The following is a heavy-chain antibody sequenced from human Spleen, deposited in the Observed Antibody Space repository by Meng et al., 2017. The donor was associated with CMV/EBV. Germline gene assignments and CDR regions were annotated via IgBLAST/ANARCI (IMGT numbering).Heavy chain of an antibody. J-gene: IGHJ6*02. D-gene: IGHD2-15*01. V-gene: IGHV1-18*04. Sequence: ASVKVSCKASGYTFTGYYMHWARQAPGQGLEWMGWISVYNTNTNYAQKFQGRVTMTTDTSTSTAYMELRSLRSDDTAVYYCARDCSGGNCYDYGMDVWGQGTTVTVSS. CDR3: ARDCSGGNCYDYGMDV. CDR2: ISVYNTNT. CDR1: GYTFTGYY.